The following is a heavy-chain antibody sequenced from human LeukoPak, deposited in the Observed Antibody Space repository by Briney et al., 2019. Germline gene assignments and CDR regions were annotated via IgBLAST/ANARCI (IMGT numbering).Heavy chain of an antibody. CDR3: ARGQLWQTGWFDP. J-gene: IGHJ5*02. CDR2: ISSTSSYI. Sequence: PGGSLRLSCAASGFTFSDYSMHWVRQAPGEGLEWFSTISSTSSYIYSADSLKGRFTISRDNAKNSLYLQMSTLRAEDTAVYYCARGQLWQTGWFDPWGQGTLVTVSS. D-gene: IGHD5-18*01. CDR1: GFTFSDYS. V-gene: IGHV3-21*01.